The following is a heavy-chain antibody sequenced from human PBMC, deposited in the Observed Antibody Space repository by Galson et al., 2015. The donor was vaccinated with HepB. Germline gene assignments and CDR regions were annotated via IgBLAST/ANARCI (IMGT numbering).Heavy chain of an antibody. CDR3: AREWDTAMVTWWLWAPDY. CDR2: IKQDGSEK. Sequence: SLRLSCAASGFTFGDYAMSWVRQAPGKGLEWVANIKQDGSEKYYVDSVKGRFTISRDNAKNSLYLQMNSLRAEDTAAYYCAREWDTAMVTWWLWAPDYWGQGTLVTVSS. J-gene: IGHJ4*02. D-gene: IGHD5-18*01. V-gene: IGHV3-7*03. CDR1: GFTFGDYA.